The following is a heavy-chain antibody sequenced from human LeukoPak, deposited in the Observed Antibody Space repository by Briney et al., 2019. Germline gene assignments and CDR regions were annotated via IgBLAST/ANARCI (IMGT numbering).Heavy chain of an antibody. CDR3: ARDRGDRGTNWFDP. CDR1: GYTFTSYG. Sequence: ASVKVSCKASGYTFTSYGISWVRRAPGQGLEWMGWISAYNGNTNYAQKLQGRVTMTTDTSTSTAYMELRSLRSDDTAVYYCARDRGDRGTNWFDPWGQGTLVTVSS. V-gene: IGHV1-18*01. D-gene: IGHD3-10*01. J-gene: IGHJ5*02. CDR2: ISAYNGNT.